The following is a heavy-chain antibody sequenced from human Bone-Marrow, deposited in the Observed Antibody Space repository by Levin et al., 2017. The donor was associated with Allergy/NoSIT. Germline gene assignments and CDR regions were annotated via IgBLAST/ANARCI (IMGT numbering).Heavy chain of an antibody. J-gene: IGHJ3*02. CDR2: INPSGST. D-gene: IGHD3-22*01. Sequence: SETLSLTCAVYGGSFSGYYWGWIRQPPGKGREGIGEINPSGSTNYNPSLKSRVTISVDTSKNQFSRRLTAVTAADTAVYYCARRGYDSTGYDDTFDIWGQGTMVTVSS. V-gene: IGHV4-34*01. CDR3: ARRGYDSTGYDDTFDI. CDR1: GGSFSGYY.